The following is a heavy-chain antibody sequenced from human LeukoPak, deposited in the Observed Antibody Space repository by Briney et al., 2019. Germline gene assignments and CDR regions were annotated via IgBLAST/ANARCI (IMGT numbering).Heavy chain of an antibody. CDR1: GFTFSSYV. Sequence: GGSLRLSCAASGFTFSSYVMHWVRQAPGKGLEWVAVIWYDGSNKYYADSVKGRFTISRDNSKNTLYLQMNSLRAEDTAVYYCARDKGGIQLWLDYWGQGTLVTVSP. CDR3: ARDKGGIQLWLDY. J-gene: IGHJ4*02. CDR2: IWYDGSNK. V-gene: IGHV3-33*01. D-gene: IGHD5-18*01.